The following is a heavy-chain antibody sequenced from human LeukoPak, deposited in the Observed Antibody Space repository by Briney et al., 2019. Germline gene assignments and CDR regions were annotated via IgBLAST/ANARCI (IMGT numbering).Heavy chain of an antibody. V-gene: IGHV3-74*01. Sequence: GGSLRLSCAASGFTFSSYWMHWVRQAPGKGLVWVSRINSDGSIISYADYVKGRFTISRANAKNTLYLQMNSLRAEDTAVYYCARDYYYDSSGYYYGAFDIWGQGTMVTVSS. CDR1: GFTFSSYW. J-gene: IGHJ3*02. D-gene: IGHD3-22*01. CDR3: ARDYYYDSSGYYYGAFDI. CDR2: INSDGSII.